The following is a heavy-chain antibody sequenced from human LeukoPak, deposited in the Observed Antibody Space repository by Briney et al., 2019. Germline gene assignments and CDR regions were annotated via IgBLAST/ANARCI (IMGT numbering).Heavy chain of an antibody. CDR2: ISAYNGNT. D-gene: IGHD3-10*01. CDR3: ARDREDYLGEVFDY. J-gene: IGHJ4*02. CDR1: GYTFTSYG. Sequence: ASVKVSCKASGYTFTSYGISWVRQAPGQGLEWMGWISAYNGNTNYAQKLQGRVTMTTDTSTSTAYMELRSLRSDDTAVYYYARDREDYLGEVFDYWGQGTLVTVSS. V-gene: IGHV1-18*01.